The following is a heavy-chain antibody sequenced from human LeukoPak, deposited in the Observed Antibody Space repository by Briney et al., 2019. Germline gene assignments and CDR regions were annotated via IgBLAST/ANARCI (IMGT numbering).Heavy chain of an antibody. CDR2: INHSGNT. J-gene: IGHJ4*02. CDR3: ARGHRIEYCSGGSCYSVFDY. D-gene: IGHD2-15*01. V-gene: IGHV4-34*01. Sequence: SETLSLTCAVYGGSFSGYYWSWIRQPPGKGLEWIGEINHSGNTNYNPSLKSRVTISVDTSKNQFSLKLSSVTAADTAVYYCARGHRIEYCSGGSCYSVFDYWGQGTLVTVSS. CDR1: GGSFSGYY.